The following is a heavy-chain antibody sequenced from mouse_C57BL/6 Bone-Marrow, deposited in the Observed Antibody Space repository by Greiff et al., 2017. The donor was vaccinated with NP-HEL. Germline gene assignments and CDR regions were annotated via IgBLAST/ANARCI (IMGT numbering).Heavy chain of an antibody. D-gene: IGHD1-1*01. CDR3: ARDSDITTVVATGFDY. Sequence: EVKLVESGPELVKPGASVKMSCKASGYTFTDYNMHWVKQSHGKSLEWIGYINPNNGGTSYNQKFKGKATLTVNKSSSTAYMELRSLTSEDSAVYYCARDSDITTVVATGFDYWGQGTTLTVSS. J-gene: IGHJ2*01. V-gene: IGHV1-22*01. CDR1: GYTFTDYN. CDR2: INPNNGGT.